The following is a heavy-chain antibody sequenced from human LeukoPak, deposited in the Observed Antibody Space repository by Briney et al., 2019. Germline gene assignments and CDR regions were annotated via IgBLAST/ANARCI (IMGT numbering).Heavy chain of an antibody. CDR2: IYHSGST. Sequence: ASQTLSLTCTVSGGSISSGGYYWSWIRQPPGKGLEWIGYIYHSGSTYYNPSLKSRVTISVDRSKNQFSLKLSSVTAADTAVYYCARGPPRNYYDSSGYYGSLDYWGQGTLVTVSS. D-gene: IGHD3-22*01. J-gene: IGHJ4*02. CDR3: ARGPPRNYYDSSGYYGSLDY. V-gene: IGHV4-30-2*01. CDR1: GGSISSGGYY.